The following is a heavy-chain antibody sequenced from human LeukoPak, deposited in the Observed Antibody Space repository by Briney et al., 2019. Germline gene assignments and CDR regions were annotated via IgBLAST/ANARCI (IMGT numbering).Heavy chain of an antibody. CDR2: IYYSGST. V-gene: IGHV4-31*03. Sequence: PSETLSLTCTVSGGYISSGGYYWSWIRQHPGKGLEWIGYIYYSGSTYYNPSLKSRVTISVDTSKNQFSLKLSSVTAADTAVYFCAIRHGSGDWFDTWGQGSLVTVS. D-gene: IGHD3-10*01. CDR3: AIRHGSGDWFDT. CDR1: GGYISSGGYY. J-gene: IGHJ5*02.